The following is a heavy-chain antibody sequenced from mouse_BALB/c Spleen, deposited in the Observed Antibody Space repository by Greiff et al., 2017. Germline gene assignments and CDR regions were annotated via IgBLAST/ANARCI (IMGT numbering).Heavy chain of an antibody. CDR1: GFSLTSYG. J-gene: IGHJ4*01. V-gene: IGHV2-9*02. Sequence: QVQLKESGPGLVAPSQSLSITCTVSGFSLTSYGVHWVRQPPGKGLEWLGVIWAGGSTNYNSALISRLSISKDNSKSQVFLRLNSLQTDDTATYYCAKPGRGFAMDYWGQGTSVTVSS. CDR3: AKPGRGFAMDY. CDR2: IWAGGST.